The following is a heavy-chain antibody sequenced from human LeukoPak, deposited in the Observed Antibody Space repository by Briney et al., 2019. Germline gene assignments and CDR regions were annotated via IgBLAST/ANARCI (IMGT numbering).Heavy chain of an antibody. D-gene: IGHD2-2*01. V-gene: IGHV5-51*01. CDR3: ARQSHIVVVPAAMSHYYYYGMDV. Sequence: GESLEISCKGSGYSFTSYWIGWVRQMPGKGLEWMGIIYPGDSDTRYSPSFQGQVTISADKSISTAYLQWSSLKASDTAMYYCARQSHIVVVPAAMSHYYYYGMDVWGQGTTVTVSS. J-gene: IGHJ6*02. CDR1: GYSFTSYW. CDR2: IYPGDSDT.